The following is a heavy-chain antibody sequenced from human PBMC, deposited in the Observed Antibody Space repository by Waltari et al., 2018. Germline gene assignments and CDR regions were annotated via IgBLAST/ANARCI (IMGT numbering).Heavy chain of an antibody. V-gene: IGHV4-38-2*01. Sequence: QVQLQESGPGLVKPSETLSLTCAVSGYSISSGYYWGLIRQPPGKGLEWIGSIYHSGSTYYNPSLKSRVTISVDTSKNQFSLKLSSVTAADTAVYYCARLRGGTSSRQNNWFDPWGQGTLVTVSS. CDR2: IYHSGST. CDR1: GYSISSGYY. D-gene: IGHD1-1*01. J-gene: IGHJ5*02. CDR3: ARLRGGTSSRQNNWFDP.